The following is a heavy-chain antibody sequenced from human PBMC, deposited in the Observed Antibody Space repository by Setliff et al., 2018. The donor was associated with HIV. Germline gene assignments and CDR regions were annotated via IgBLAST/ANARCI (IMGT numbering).Heavy chain of an antibody. V-gene: IGHV1-69*04. CDR2: IVPTLGSV. Sequence: SVKVSCKASGDTFRSYAISWVRQAPGQGLEWMGRIVPTLGSVNYAQKFQGRVTITADKPTTTAYMQIVGLTSEDTAIYYCARVIGDDFWSGTSNWFDPWGQGTVVTVLL. CDR1: GDTFRSYA. J-gene: IGHJ5*02. CDR3: ARVIGDDFWSGTSNWFDP. D-gene: IGHD3-3*01.